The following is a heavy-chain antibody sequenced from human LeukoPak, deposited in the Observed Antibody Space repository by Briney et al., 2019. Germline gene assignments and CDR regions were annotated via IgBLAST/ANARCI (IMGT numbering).Heavy chain of an antibody. V-gene: IGHV3-11*01. J-gene: IGHJ4*02. Sequence: GGSLRLSCAVSGFTFSDYYMSWIRQAPGKGLEWVSYISSSGSTIYYADSVKGRFTISRDNAKNSLYLQMNSLRAEDTAVYYCARSYRYYYDSSGYYAAGPLDYWGQGTLVTVSS. D-gene: IGHD3-22*01. CDR1: GFTFSDYY. CDR2: ISSSGSTI. CDR3: ARSYRYYYDSSGYYAAGPLDY.